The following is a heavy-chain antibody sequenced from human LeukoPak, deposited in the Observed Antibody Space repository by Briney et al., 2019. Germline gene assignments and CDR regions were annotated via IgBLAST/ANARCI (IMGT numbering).Heavy chain of an antibody. D-gene: IGHD5-18*01. Sequence: PGGSLRLSCAASGFTFSSYWMSWVRQAPGKGLEWVSSITGGMSNMYYADSVKGRFIISRDNAKKSVYLQMTSLRAEDTAVYYCARDHTSTAHLMYWGQGTLVSVSS. CDR2: ITGGMSNM. CDR3: ARDHTSTAHLMY. J-gene: IGHJ4*02. V-gene: IGHV3-21*01. CDR1: GFTFSSYW.